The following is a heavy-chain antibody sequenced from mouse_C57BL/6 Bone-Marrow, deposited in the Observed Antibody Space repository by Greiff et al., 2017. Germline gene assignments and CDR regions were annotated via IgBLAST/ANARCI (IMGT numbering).Heavy chain of an antibody. D-gene: IGHD2-3*01. J-gene: IGHJ3*01. Sequence: QVQLQQPGAELVMPGASVKLSCKASGYTFTSYWMHWVKQRPGQGLEWIGEIDPSDSSTNYNQKFKGKSTLTVDKSSSTAYMQLSSLTSEDSAVYYCAWGYDGFSWFAYWGQGTLVTVSA. CDR2: IDPSDSST. V-gene: IGHV1-69*01. CDR1: GYTFTSYW. CDR3: AWGYDGFSWFAY.